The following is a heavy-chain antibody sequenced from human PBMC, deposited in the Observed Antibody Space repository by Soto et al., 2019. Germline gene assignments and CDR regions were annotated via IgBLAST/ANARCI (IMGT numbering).Heavy chain of an antibody. CDR1: GFTFSNAW. CDR3: TTGSDYSRRYYFDY. D-gene: IGHD4-4*01. Sequence: GGSLRLSCAASGFTFSNAWMTWVRQAPGKGLEWVGRIKSKTDGGTTDYAALVKGRFTISRDDSKNTLYLQMNSLKTEDTAVYYCTTGSDYSRRYYFDYWGQGTPVTVSS. CDR2: IKSKTDGGTT. J-gene: IGHJ4*02. V-gene: IGHV3-15*01.